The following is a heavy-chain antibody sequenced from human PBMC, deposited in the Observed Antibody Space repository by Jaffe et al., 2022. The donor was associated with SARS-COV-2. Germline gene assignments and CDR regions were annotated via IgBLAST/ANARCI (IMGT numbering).Heavy chain of an antibody. Sequence: QVQLQESGPGLVKPSQTLSLTCTVSGGSISSGSYYWSWIRQPAGKGLEWIGRIYTSGSTNYNPSLKSRVTISVDTSKNQFSLKLSSVTAADTAVYYCAREAGGFKPGYYDFWSGDPNHYYYYYGMDVWGQGTTVTVSS. J-gene: IGHJ6*02. CDR2: IYTSGST. V-gene: IGHV4-61*02. D-gene: IGHD3-3*01. CDR3: AREAGGFKPGYYDFWSGDPNHYYYYYGMDV. CDR1: GGSISSGSYY.